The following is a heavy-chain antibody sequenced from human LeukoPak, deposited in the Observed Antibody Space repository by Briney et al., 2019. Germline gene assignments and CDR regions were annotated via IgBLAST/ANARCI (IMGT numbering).Heavy chain of an antibody. V-gene: IGHV5-51*01. CDR2: IYPGDSDT. D-gene: IGHD6-13*01. J-gene: IGHJ4*02. CDR1: GYSFTSYW. Sequence: GESLQISFKASGYSFTSYWIGWVRQMPGKGLEWMGIIYPGDSDTRYSPSLRGQVTISADKSINTAYLQWSSLKASDTAMYYCARLGYIEGHASYFDSWGLGTLVTVSP. CDR3: ARLGYIEGHASYFDS.